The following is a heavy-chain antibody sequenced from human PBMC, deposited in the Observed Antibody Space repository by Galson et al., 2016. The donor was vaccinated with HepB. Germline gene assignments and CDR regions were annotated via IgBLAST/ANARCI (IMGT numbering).Heavy chain of an antibody. J-gene: IGHJ4*02. Sequence: PALVKPTQTLTLTCTFSGSSLSTSGMCVSWIRQPPGKALEWLALIDWDDDKYYSTSLKTRLTISKDTSKNQVVLTMTNMDPVDTATYYCARTPPPAGYSSSWYYFDYWGQGTLVTVSS. CDR2: IDWDDDK. V-gene: IGHV2-70*01. CDR1: GSSLSTSGMC. CDR3: ARTPPPAGYSSSWYYFDY. D-gene: IGHD6-13*01.